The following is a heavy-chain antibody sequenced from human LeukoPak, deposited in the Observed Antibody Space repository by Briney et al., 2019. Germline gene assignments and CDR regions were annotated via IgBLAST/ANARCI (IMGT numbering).Heavy chain of an antibody. V-gene: IGHV1-2*02. CDR1: GYTFTGYY. Sequence: ASVKVSCKASGYTFTGYYMHWVRQAPGQGLEWKGWINPNSGGTNYAQKFQGRVTMTRDTSISTAYMELSRLRSDDTAVYYCARDTYYYDSSGIPNDAFDIWGQGTMVTVSS. CDR3: ARDTYYYDSSGIPNDAFDI. D-gene: IGHD3-22*01. J-gene: IGHJ3*02. CDR2: INPNSGGT.